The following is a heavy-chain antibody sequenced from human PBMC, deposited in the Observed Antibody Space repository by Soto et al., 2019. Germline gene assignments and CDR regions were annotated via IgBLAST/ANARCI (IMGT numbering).Heavy chain of an antibody. J-gene: IGHJ4*02. CDR1: GFTFSDYA. CDR2: VSHDGRDT. D-gene: IGHD6-19*01. CDR3: AKGGRQWLVTSDFNY. V-gene: IGHV3-30*18. Sequence: VQLVESGGGVVQPGRSLRLSCAASGFTFSDYAMHWVRQAPGKGLEWVAVVSHDGRDTHYADSVKGRFTISRDSSKNTVSLEMTSLRAEDTAVYYGAKGGRQWLVTSDFNYWGQGALVTVSS.